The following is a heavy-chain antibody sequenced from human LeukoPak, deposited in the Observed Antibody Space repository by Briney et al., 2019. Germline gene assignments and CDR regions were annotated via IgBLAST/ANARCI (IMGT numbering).Heavy chain of an antibody. V-gene: IGHV3-23*01. J-gene: IGHJ6*03. CDR3: AKSGASPLYHMDV. Sequence: PGGSLRLSCAASAFTFSYYGMSWVREAPERGLEWVSAISADGRSTHYADSVKGRFTISRDNSKNTLYLQMSSLRVDDTAIYYCAKSGASPLYHMDVWGKGAAVTVSS. CDR1: AFTFSYYG. D-gene: IGHD1-26*01. CDR2: ISADGRST.